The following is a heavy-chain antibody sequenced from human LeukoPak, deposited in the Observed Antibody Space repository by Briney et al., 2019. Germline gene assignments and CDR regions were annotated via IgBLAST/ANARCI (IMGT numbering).Heavy chain of an antibody. Sequence: PGGSLRLSCAASGFTFSSYAMSWVRQAPGKGLGWVSDINGSGGSTYYADSVKGRFTISRDNAKNSLYLQMNSLRAEDTAVYYCAELGITMIGGVWGKGTTVTISS. CDR1: GFTFSSYA. CDR2: INGSGGST. D-gene: IGHD3-10*02. J-gene: IGHJ6*04. V-gene: IGHV3-23*01. CDR3: AELGITMIGGV.